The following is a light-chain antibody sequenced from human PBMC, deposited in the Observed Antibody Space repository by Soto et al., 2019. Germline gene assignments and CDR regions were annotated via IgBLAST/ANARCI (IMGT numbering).Light chain of an antibody. CDR3: QQYGSSPQT. CDR2: GAS. J-gene: IGKJ1*01. CDR1: QSDSSNY. Sequence: EIVLPQTPGTLSLSAGERATLYCKASQSDSSNYFAWFQQKPGQAPRLLIYGASSRATGIPDRSSGSGSGTDFTLTISRLEPEDFAVYYCQQYGSSPQTFGQGTKVDIK. V-gene: IGKV3-20*01.